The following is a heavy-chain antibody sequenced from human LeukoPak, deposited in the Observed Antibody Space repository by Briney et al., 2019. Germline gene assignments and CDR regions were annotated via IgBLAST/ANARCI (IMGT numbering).Heavy chain of an antibody. CDR2: IKQEGTEK. Sequence: GGSLRLSXAASGFTFSRYWMSWVRQAPGKGLEWLANIKQEGTEKNYVDSVKGRFTISRDNAKNLLYLQMSSLRPEDTAVYYCARADDMSIAVAGFDYWGQGTLVTVSS. V-gene: IGHV3-7*01. CDR3: ARADDMSIAVAGFDY. J-gene: IGHJ4*02. CDR1: GFTFSRYW. D-gene: IGHD6-19*01.